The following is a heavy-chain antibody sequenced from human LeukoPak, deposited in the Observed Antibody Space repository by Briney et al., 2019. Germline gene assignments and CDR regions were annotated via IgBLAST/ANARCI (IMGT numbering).Heavy chain of an antibody. CDR1: GRSFSGYY. J-gene: IGHJ4*02. Sequence: PWETLSLTFSVYGRSFSGYYGSWVRQPPGRGLEWVEEINQSGRTNYNPSRKSRVTISVDTSKNQYALKLSAVTAADTAVYCGARARRYSPIDYWGQGTLVTVSS. D-gene: IGHD4-11*01. CDR2: INQSGRT. CDR3: ARARRYSPIDY. V-gene: IGHV4-34*01.